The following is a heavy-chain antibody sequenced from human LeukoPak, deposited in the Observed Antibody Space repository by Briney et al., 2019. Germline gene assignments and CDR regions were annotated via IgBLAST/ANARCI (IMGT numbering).Heavy chain of an antibody. Sequence: GGSLRLSCAASGFTFSDYYMSWIRQAPGKGLEWVSYISSSGSTIYYADSVKGRFTISRDNAKNSLYLQMNSLRAEDTAVYYCARGVVVAAIGPAELDYWGQGTLVTVSS. CDR3: ARGVVVAAIGPAELDY. CDR1: GFTFSDYY. V-gene: IGHV3-11*04. J-gene: IGHJ4*02. CDR2: ISSSGSTI. D-gene: IGHD2-15*01.